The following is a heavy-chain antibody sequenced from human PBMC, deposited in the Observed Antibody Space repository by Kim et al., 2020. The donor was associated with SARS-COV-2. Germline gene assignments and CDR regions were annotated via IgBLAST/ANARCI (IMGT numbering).Heavy chain of an antibody. CDR3: ARDLGTTGTTYFDY. Sequence: GGSLRPSCAASGFTFSSYSMNWVRQAPGKGLEWVSYISSTSSSIYYADSVKGRFTISRDNGKNSLYLQMNSLRDEDTAVYYCARDLGTTGTTYFDYWGQGTLVTVSS. J-gene: IGHJ4*02. CDR2: ISSTSSSI. CDR1: GFTFSSYS. D-gene: IGHD1-1*01. V-gene: IGHV3-48*02.